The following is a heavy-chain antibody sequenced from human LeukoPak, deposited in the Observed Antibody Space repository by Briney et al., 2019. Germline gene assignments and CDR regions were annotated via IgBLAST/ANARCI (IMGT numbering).Heavy chain of an antibody. CDR3: ARDSSTVTTRHFDY. V-gene: IGHV4-61*01. CDR2: VYYTGST. J-gene: IGHJ4*02. D-gene: IGHD4-17*01. CDR1: GGSISSVHYY. Sequence: SQTLSLTCTVSGGSISSVHYYWSWLRQPPGKGLECIGYVYYTGSTYYNPSLKSRATISVDTSRNQFSLKLKSVTAADTAVYYCARDSSTVTTRHFDYWGQGALVTVSS.